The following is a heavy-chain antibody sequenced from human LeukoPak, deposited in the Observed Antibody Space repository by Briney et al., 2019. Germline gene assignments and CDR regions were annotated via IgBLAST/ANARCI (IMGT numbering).Heavy chain of an antibody. V-gene: IGHV1-18*01. CDR3: ARAIPNRIHFDY. D-gene: IGHD2-2*02. CDR1: GYAFSSTG. CDR2: ISPYNGNT. J-gene: IGHJ4*02. Sequence: GASVKVSCKASGYAFSSTGLNWVRQAPGQGLEWMGWISPYNGNTKYAPKFQGRVTVTTETSSTTAYMDLRSLRSDDTAVYYCARAIPNRIHFDYWGQGTLVTVSS.